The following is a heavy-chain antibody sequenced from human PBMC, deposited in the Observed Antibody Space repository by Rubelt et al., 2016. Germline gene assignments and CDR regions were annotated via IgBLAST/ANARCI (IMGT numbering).Heavy chain of an antibody. D-gene: IGHD4-17*01. CDR3: ARGRDGDRMGC. J-gene: IGHJ4*02. Sequence: QLQLQESGPGLVKTSETLSLTCTVSGGSIISSSYYWGWIRQPPGKGLEWIASISYTGSIYYNPALNSRVTMFVDTSRNQFSLKLSSVTAADTAVYYCARGRDGDRMGCWGQGTLVTVSS. CDR1: GGSIISSSYY. CDR2: ISYTGSI. V-gene: IGHV4-39*01.